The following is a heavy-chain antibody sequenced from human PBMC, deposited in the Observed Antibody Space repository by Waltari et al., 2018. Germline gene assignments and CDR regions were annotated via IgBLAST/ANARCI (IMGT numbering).Heavy chain of an antibody. V-gene: IGHV7-4-1*02. CDR3: ARGLQGYSSSWYDNNWFDP. J-gene: IGHJ5*02. CDR1: GYTFTSYA. CDR2: INTNTGNP. D-gene: IGHD6-13*01. Sequence: QVQLVQSGSELKKPGASVKVSCKASGYTFTSYAMNWVRQAPGQGLEWMGWINTNTGNPTYAQGFTGRFVFSLDTAVSTAYLQISSLKAEDTAVYYCARGLQGYSSSWYDNNWFDPWGQGTLVTVSS.